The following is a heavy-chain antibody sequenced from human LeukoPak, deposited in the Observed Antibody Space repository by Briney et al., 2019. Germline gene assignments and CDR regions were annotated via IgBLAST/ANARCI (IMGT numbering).Heavy chain of an antibody. CDR3: ASIGSLAT. Sequence: GGSLRLSCTVSGFTVSSNSMSWVRQAPGKGLVWVSRINSDGSSTSYADSVKGRFTISRDNAKNTLYLQMNSLRAEDTAVYYCASIGSLATWGQGTLVTVSS. V-gene: IGHV3-74*01. D-gene: IGHD1-26*01. CDR2: INSDGSST. J-gene: IGHJ5*02. CDR1: GFTVSSNS.